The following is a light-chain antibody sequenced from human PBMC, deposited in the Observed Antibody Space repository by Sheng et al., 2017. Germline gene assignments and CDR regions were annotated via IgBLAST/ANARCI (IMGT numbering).Light chain of an antibody. V-gene: IGKV3-11*01. CDR3: QQYGSSQT. J-gene: IGKJ1*01. CDR1: QTISTY. Sequence: VLTQSPATLSLSPGDTATLSCRASQTISTYLAWYQQKPGQAPRLLIFDASNRASGIPARFSGSGYGTHFTLTITNLEPEDFAVYYCQQYGSSQTFGQGTKVEIK. CDR2: DAS.